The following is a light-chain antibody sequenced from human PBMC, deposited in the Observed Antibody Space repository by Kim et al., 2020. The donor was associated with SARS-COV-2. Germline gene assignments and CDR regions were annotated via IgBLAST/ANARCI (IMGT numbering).Light chain of an antibody. V-gene: IGKV1-39*01. Sequence: DIQMTQSPSSLAASVGDRVTITCRASQSINAYLNWYQQKPGKAPKLLIYAASTLQTGVPSRFSGSGSGTDFTLTIPSLQPEDFATYYCQQSHTAPLLTFGGGTKVDIK. J-gene: IGKJ4*01. CDR2: AAS. CDR1: QSINAY. CDR3: QQSHTAPLLT.